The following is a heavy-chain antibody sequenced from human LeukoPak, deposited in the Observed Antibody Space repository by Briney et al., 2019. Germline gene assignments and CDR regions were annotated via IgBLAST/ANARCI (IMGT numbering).Heavy chain of an antibody. CDR1: GYTFTSYG. CDR3: ARDISTVTTLII. Sequence: ASVKVSCKASGYTFTSYGISWVRQAPGQGLEWMGWISAYNGNTNYAQKLQGRVTMTTDTSTSTAYMELRSLRSEDTAVYYCARDISTVTTLIIWGQGTLVTVSS. J-gene: IGHJ4*02. CDR2: ISAYNGNT. D-gene: IGHD4-17*01. V-gene: IGHV1-18*01.